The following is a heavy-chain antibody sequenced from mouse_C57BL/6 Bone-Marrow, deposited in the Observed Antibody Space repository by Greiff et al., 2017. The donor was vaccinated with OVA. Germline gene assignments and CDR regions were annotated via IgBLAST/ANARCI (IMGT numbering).Heavy chain of an antibody. V-gene: IGHV5-15*01. J-gene: IGHJ1*03. CDR1: GFTFSDYG. CDR3: ARQGDVGYWYFDV. D-gene: IGHD3-1*01. Sequence: EVQLVESGGGLVQPGGSLKLSCAASGFTFSDYGMAWVRQAPRKGPEWVAFISNLAYSIYYADTVTGRFTISRENAKNTLYLEMSSLRSEDTAMYYCARQGDVGYWYFDVWGTGTTVTVSS. CDR2: ISNLAYSI.